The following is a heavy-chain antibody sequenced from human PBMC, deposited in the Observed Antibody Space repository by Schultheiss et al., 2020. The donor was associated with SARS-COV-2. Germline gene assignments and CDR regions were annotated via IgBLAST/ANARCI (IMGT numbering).Heavy chain of an antibody. V-gene: IGHV3-48*03. CDR2: ISSSGSSI. CDR1: GFTFSSYE. J-gene: IGHJ4*02. CDR3: AREQIREFDY. Sequence: GGSLRLSCAASGFTFSSYEMNWVRQAPGKGLEWVSSISSSGSSIHYADSVKGRFTISRDNAKNSLYLQMNSLRAEDTAVYYCAREQIREFDYWGQGTLVTVSS.